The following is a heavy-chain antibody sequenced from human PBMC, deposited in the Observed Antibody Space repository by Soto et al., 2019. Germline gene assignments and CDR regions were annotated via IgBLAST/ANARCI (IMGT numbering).Heavy chain of an antibody. CDR2: INHSGST. CDR3: ARGHSSSAGRGNDDWFDP. J-gene: IGHJ5*01. V-gene: IGHV4-34*01. Sequence: PPETLSLTCAVYGGSFSDYYWSWIRQPPGKGLEWIGEINHSGSTNYNPSLKSRVTISIDTSKNQFSLKLSSVTAADTAVYYCARGHSSSAGRGNDDWFDPWGQGTLVTVSS. CDR1: GGSFSDYY. D-gene: IGHD6-25*01.